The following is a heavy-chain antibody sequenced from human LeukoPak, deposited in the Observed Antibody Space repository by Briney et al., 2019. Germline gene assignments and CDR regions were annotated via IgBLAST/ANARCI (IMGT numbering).Heavy chain of an antibody. CDR1: GFTFDDYA. Sequence: PGGSLRLSCAASGFTFDDYAMHWVRQAPGKGLEWVSLISWDGGSTYYADSVKGRFTISRDNSKNSLYLQMNSLRAEDTALYYCAKGSIAAAGVYYFDYWGQGTLVTVSS. CDR2: ISWDGGST. V-gene: IGHV3-43D*03. CDR3: AKGSIAAAGVYYFDY. D-gene: IGHD6-13*01. J-gene: IGHJ4*02.